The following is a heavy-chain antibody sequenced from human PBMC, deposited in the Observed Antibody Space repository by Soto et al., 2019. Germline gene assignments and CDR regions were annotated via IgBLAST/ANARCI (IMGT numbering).Heavy chain of an antibody. J-gene: IGHJ4*02. CDR1: GYTFTSYY. CDR2: INPSGGST. Sequence: QVQLVQSGAEVKKPGASVKVSCKASGYTFTSYYMHWVRQAPGQGLEGMGIINPSGGSTSYAQKLQGRVTMTRDTPTSTGYMELSSLRSEVTDVYYCARVGGTTSDDYWGQGTLVTVSS. D-gene: IGHD4-17*01. CDR3: ARVGGTTSDDY. V-gene: IGHV1-46*03.